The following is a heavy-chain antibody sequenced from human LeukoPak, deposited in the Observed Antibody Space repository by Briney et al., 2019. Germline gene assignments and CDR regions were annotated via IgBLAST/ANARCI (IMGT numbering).Heavy chain of an antibody. CDR1: GGSISSGDYY. V-gene: IGHV4-30-4*08. Sequence: PSQTLSPTCTVSGGSISSGDYYWGWIRQPPGKGLEWIGYIYYSGSTYYNPSLKSRVTISVDTSKNQFSLKLSSVTAADTAVYYCARVSAVAGHLIWDYWGQGTLVTVSS. J-gene: IGHJ4*02. CDR2: IYYSGST. CDR3: ARVSAVAGHLIWDY. D-gene: IGHD6-19*01.